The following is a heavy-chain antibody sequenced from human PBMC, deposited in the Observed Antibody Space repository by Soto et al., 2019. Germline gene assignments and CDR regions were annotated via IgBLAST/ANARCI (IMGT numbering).Heavy chain of an antibody. V-gene: IGHV3-23*01. D-gene: IGHD2-15*01. Sequence: EVQLLESGGGLVQPGGSLRLSCAASGFTFSSYAMSWVRQAPGKGLEWVSAISGSGGSTYYADSVKGRFTISRDNSKNTLYLQMNSLRAEDTAVYYCAKITPGYCSGGSCPYYFDYWGQGTLVTVSS. CDR2: ISGSGGST. J-gene: IGHJ4*02. CDR3: AKITPGYCSGGSCPYYFDY. CDR1: GFTFSSYA.